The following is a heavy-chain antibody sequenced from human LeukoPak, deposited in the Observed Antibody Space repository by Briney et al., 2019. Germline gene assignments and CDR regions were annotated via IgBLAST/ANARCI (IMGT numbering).Heavy chain of an antibody. J-gene: IGHJ4*02. D-gene: IGHD1-26*01. Sequence: ASVKVSCKASGGTFSSYAISWVRQAPGQGLEWMGWISAYNGNTNYAQKLQGRVTMTTDTSTSTAYMELRSLRSDDTAVYYCARGYGGSHALGYWGQGALVTVSS. CDR1: GGTFSSYA. CDR2: ISAYNGNT. V-gene: IGHV1-18*01. CDR3: ARGYGGSHALGY.